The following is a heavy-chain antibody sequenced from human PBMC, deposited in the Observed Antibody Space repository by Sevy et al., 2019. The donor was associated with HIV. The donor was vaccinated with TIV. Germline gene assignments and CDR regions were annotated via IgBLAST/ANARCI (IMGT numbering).Heavy chain of an antibody. V-gene: IGHV3-15*01. J-gene: IGHJ5*02. CDR2: IKSNIDGAAI. CDR3: TTYGRDCSGIGCQVS. D-gene: IGHD2-21*01. Sequence: GGSLRLSCVASEFIFNDAWMHWVRQAPGKGLEWVGRIKSNIDGAAIDYAAPVKGRFTISRDDSKNTVFLQMNSLKSEDTAVYFCTTYGRDCSGIGCQVSWGQGTQVTVSS. CDR1: EFIFNDAW.